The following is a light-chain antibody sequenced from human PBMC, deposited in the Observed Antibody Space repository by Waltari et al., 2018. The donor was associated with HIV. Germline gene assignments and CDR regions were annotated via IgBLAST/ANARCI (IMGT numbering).Light chain of an antibody. CDR1: SSDVGSSTF. V-gene: IGLV2-23*01. J-gene: IGLJ2*01. CDR3: WSYAGSSTII. CDR2: EDN. Sequence: QSALTQPASVSGSPGPSITPSCTGTSSDVGSSTFVSWYQLHPGKAPKLIIYEDNKRPSGVSDRFSGSKSGYTASLTSSGLQAEDEADYCCWSYAGSSTIIFGGGTKLTVL.